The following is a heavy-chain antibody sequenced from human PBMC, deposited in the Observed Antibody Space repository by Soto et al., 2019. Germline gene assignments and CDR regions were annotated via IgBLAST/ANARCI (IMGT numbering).Heavy chain of an antibody. CDR2: INAGNGDT. CDR3: ATQGRTTTEFDS. J-gene: IGHJ4*02. CDR1: GYSFSTFA. D-gene: IGHD4-4*01. Sequence: GASVKVSCKASGYSFSTFAIHWVRQAPGQRLEWMGWINAGNGDTKYSEKFQGRVTITGRTSASTAYMDLSSLRSEDTAVYYCATQGRTTTEFDSWGQGTLVTVSS. V-gene: IGHV1-3*01.